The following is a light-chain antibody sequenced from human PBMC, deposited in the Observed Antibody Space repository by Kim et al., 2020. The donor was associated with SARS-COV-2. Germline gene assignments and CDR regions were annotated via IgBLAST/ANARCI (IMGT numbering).Light chain of an antibody. CDR2: YDS. CDR1: SMGGKS. J-gene: IGLJ2*01. Sequence: GKGAGSSCGGNSMGGKSGGWYQRGPGQGPGLVIDYDSDRPSGIPERFSGSNSGNAATLTISRVEAGDEADYYCQVWDSSSDHVVFGGGTQLTVL. CDR3: QVWDSSSDHVV. V-gene: IGLV3-21*04.